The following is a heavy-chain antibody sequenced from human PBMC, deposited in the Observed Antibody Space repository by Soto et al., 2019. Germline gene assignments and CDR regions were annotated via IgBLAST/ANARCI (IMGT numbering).Heavy chain of an antibody. D-gene: IGHD2-21*02. CDR1: GGSISSSSYY. V-gene: IGHV4-39*01. Sequence: SETLSLTCIVPGGSISSSSYYWGWIRQPPGKGLEWIGSIYYSGRTYYNPSFKSRVTISIDTSKNQFSLKLSSVTATDTAVYYCARQRTTVVTQAYFDHWGQGALVTVSS. CDR2: IYYSGRT. CDR3: ARQRTTVVTQAYFDH. J-gene: IGHJ4*02.